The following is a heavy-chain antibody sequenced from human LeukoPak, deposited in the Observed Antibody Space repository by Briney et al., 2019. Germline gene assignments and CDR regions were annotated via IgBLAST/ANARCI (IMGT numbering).Heavy chain of an antibody. CDR2: INHSGST. CDR3: ARHFGVEVPAAIYRNWFDP. J-gene: IGHJ5*02. CDR1: GGSISSGGYY. D-gene: IGHD2-2*02. Sequence: SETLSLTCTVSGGSISSGGYYWSWIRQPPGKGLEWIGEINHSGSTNYDPPLKSRVTISVDTSKNQFSLKLSSVTAADTALYYCARHFGVEVPAAIYRNWFDPWGREPWSPSPQ. V-gene: IGHV4-39*01.